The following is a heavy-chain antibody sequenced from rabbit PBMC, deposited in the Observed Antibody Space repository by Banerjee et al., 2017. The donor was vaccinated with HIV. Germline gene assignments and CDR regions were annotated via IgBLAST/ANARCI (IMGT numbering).Heavy chain of an antibody. J-gene: IGHJ4*01. D-gene: IGHD6-1*01. CDR2: IDASSGRT. CDR3: ARDGTAYAGYGYAGFNL. CDR1: GFSFSSNS. Sequence: QSLEESGGDLVKPGASLTLTRTASGFSFSSNSMWWVRQAPGKGLELIACIDASSGRTYYASWAKGRFTISKTSSTTVTLQMTSLIAADTATYFCARDGTAYAGYGYAGFNLWGPGTLVTVS. V-gene: IGHV1S40*01.